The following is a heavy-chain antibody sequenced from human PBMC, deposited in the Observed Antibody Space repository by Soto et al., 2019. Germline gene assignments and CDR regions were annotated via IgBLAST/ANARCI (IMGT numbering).Heavy chain of an antibody. CDR1: GYTFTSYG. J-gene: IGHJ5*02. Sequence: ASVKVSCKASGYTFTSYGISWVRQAPGQGLEWMGWISAYNGNTNYAQKLQGRVTMTTDTSTSTAYMELRSLRSDDTAVYYCARRDCSGGSCYGWFDPWGQGTLLTVSS. V-gene: IGHV1-18*04. CDR3: ARRDCSGGSCYGWFDP. CDR2: ISAYNGNT. D-gene: IGHD2-15*01.